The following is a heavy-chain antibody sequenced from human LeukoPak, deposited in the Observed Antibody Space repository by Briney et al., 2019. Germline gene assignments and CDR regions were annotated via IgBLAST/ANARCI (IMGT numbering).Heavy chain of an antibody. Sequence: GGSLRLSCAASGFTFSSYWMHWVRQAPGKGLVWVSRINSDGSSTSYADSVKGRFTISRDNAKNSLYLQMNSLRAEDTALYYCAKDTRPRLATPYFDYWGQGTLVTVSS. V-gene: IGHV3-74*01. CDR3: AKDTRPRLATPYFDY. D-gene: IGHD5-12*01. CDR2: INSDGSST. J-gene: IGHJ4*02. CDR1: GFTFSSYW.